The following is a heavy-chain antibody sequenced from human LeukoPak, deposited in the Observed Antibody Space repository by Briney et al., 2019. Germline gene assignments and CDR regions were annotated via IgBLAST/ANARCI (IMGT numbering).Heavy chain of an antibody. J-gene: IGHJ6*02. CDR1: GGSISSGSYY. CDR2: IYTSGST. V-gene: IGHV4-61*02. CDR3: ARDTATMGYYYGMDV. Sequence: SQTLSLTCTVSGGSISSGSYYWSWIRQPAGKGLEWIGRIYTSGSTNYNPSLKSRVTISVDTSKNQFSLKLSSVTAADTAVYYYARDTATMGYYYGMDVWGQGTTVTVSS. D-gene: IGHD2-15*01.